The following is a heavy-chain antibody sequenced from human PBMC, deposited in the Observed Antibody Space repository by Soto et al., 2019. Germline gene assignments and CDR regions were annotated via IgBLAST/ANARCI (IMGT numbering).Heavy chain of an antibody. CDR3: ARLSLDYYDSSGYYGGPIGY. D-gene: IGHD3-22*01. CDR1: GYSFTSYW. Sequence: GESLKISCKGSGYSFTSYWISWVRQMPGKGLEWMGRIDPSDSYTNYSPSFQGHVTISADKSISTAYLQWSSLKASDTAMYYCARLSLDYYDSSGYYGGPIGYWGQGTLVTVSS. CDR2: IDPSDSYT. J-gene: IGHJ4*02. V-gene: IGHV5-10-1*01.